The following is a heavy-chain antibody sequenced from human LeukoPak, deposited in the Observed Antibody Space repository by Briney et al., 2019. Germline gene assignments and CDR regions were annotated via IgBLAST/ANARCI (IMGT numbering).Heavy chain of an antibody. CDR3: ARPLNSYGDYGS. CDR2: IYYSGST. V-gene: IGHV4-39*07. Sequence: SETLSLTCTVSRGSISSSSYYWGWIRQPPGKGLEWIGSIYYSGSTYYNPSLKSRVTISVDTSKNQYSLNLRSVTAADTAVYYCARPLNSYGDYGSWGQGTLVTVSS. D-gene: IGHD4-17*01. CDR1: RGSISSSSYY. J-gene: IGHJ4*02.